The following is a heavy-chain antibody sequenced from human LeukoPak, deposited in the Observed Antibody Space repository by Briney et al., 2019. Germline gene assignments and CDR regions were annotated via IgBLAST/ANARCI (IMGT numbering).Heavy chain of an antibody. CDR1: GGTFSNYV. CDR3: ATTLHIVVVTWHAFDI. D-gene: IGHD2-21*02. V-gene: IGHV1-2*02. J-gene: IGHJ3*02. Sequence: ASVKVSCKASGGTFSNYVISWVRQAPGQGLEWMGWINPNSGGTNYAPTFQGRVTMTRDTSISTAYMELSRLTSDDTTIYYCATTLHIVVVTWHAFDIWGQGTMVTVSS. CDR2: INPNSGGT.